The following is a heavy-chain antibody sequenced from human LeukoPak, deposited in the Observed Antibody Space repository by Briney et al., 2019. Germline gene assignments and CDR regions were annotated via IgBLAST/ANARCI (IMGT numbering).Heavy chain of an antibody. CDR2: FDPEDGET. J-gene: IGHJ6*02. Sequence: VASVKVSCKVSGYTLTELSMHWVRQAPGKGLEWMGGFDPEDGETIYAQKFQGRVTMTEDTSTDTAYMELSSLRSEDTAVYYCATAGVVVTNYYYYGMDVWGQGTTVTVSS. D-gene: IGHD2-21*02. CDR3: ATAGVVVTNYYYYGMDV. V-gene: IGHV1-24*01. CDR1: GYTLTELS.